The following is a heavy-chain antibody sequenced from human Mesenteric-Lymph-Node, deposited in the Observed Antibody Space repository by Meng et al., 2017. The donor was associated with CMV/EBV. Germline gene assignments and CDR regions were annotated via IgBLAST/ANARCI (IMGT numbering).Heavy chain of an antibody. CDR2: LSVYNNNT. CDR3: AREGRSVNSRFGDL. CDR1: GYPFTKFG. D-gene: IGHD3-16*01. Sequence: KASGYPFTKFGIIWVRQAPGQGLEWMGWLSVYNNNTHYAQKFQGRLTMTTDSSTSTVYMELTSLRSEDTAVYYCAREGRSVNSRFGDLWGQGTLVTVSS. V-gene: IGHV1-18*01. J-gene: IGHJ1*01.